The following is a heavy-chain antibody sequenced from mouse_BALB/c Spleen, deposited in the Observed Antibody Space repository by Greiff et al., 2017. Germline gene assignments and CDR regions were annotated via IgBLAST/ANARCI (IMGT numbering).Heavy chain of an antibody. CDR2: ISSGGSYT. V-gene: IGHV5-6*01. CDR1: GFTFSSYG. D-gene: IGHD2-3*01. Sequence: EVQVVESGGDLVKPGGSLKLSCAASGFTFSSYGMSWVRQTPDKRLEWVATISSGGSYTYYPDSVKGRFTISRDNAKNTLYLQMSSLKSEDTAMYYCARQGDDGYSLFAYWGQGTLVTVSA. J-gene: IGHJ3*01. CDR3: ARQGDDGYSLFAY.